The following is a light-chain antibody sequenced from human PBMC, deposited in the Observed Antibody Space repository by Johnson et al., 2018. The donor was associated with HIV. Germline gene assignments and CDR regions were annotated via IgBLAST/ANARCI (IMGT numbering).Light chain of an antibody. CDR2: DNH. CDR3: GTWDSSLSAHV. J-gene: IGLJ1*01. V-gene: IGLV1-51*01. CDR1: SSNIGNNY. Sequence: QSVLTQPPSVSAAPGQKVTISCSGSSSNIGNNYVSWYQQLPGTAPKLLIYDNHKRPSALPDRFSGSKSGPSATLAITGLQPGDEADYYCGTWDSSLSAHVFGTGTKVTVL.